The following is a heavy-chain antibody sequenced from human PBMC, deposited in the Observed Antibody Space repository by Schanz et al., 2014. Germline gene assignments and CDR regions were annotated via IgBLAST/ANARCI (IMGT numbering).Heavy chain of an antibody. CDR3: ARDEGKDGYNLAFDV. CDR2: VSHDGFTK. D-gene: IGHD5-12*01. V-gene: IGHV3-30*14. CDR1: GFTFSDSW. Sequence: VQLVESGGGLVQPGGSLRLSCAASGFTFSDSWMHWVRQAPGKGLEWVSIVSHDGFTKHYADSVRGRFTLSRDNSKNMVFLQMNSLRVEDTAIYYCARDEGKDGYNLAFDVWGQGTLVTVSS. J-gene: IGHJ3*01.